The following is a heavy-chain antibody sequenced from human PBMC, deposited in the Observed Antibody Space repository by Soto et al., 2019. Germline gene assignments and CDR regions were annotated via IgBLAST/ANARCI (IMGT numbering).Heavy chain of an antibody. J-gene: IGHJ6*02. CDR3: ARDDTYGMDV. Sequence: ASVKVSCKASGYTFTSYYIHWVRQAPGQGLEWMGRINPYRGTTDDPQKFQGRVTLTTDTSTNTVFLELSSLRSEDTAVYYCARDDTYGMDVWGQGTTVTVSS. V-gene: IGHV1-46*01. CDR2: INPYRGTT. CDR1: GYTFTSYY.